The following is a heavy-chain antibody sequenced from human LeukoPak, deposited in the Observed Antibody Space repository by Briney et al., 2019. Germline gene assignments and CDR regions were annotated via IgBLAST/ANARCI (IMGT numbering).Heavy chain of an antibody. CDR2: INPNSGGT. CDR3: ARDRGGYSSPYYFDY. V-gene: IGHV1-2*06. D-gene: IGHD5-18*01. Sequence: GASVKVSCKASGYTLTGYYMHWVRQAPGQGLEWMGRINPNSGGTNYAQKFQGRVTMTRDTSISTAYMELSRLRSDDTAVYYCARDRGGYSSPYYFDYWGQGTLVTVSS. CDR1: GYTLTGYY. J-gene: IGHJ4*02.